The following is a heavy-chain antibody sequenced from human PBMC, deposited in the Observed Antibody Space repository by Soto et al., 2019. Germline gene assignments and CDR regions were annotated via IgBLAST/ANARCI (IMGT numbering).Heavy chain of an antibody. Sequence: ASVKVSCKASGYTFTNYYVHWVRQAPGQGLEWMGMITPSGGGTSYAQKFQGRVTMTTDTSTSTVYMELSSLRSEDTAVYYCARDRGYDSSGPDFDYWGQGTLVTVSS. CDR1: GYTFTNYY. V-gene: IGHV1-46*01. J-gene: IGHJ4*02. CDR2: ITPSGGGT. CDR3: ARDRGYDSSGPDFDY. D-gene: IGHD3-22*01.